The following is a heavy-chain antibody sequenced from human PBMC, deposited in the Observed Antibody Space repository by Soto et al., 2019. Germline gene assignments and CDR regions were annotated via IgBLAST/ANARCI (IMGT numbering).Heavy chain of an antibody. Sequence: ASVKVSCKASGGTFSSYAISWVQQAPGQGLEWMGGIIPIFGTANYAQKFQGRVTITADESTSTAYMEPSSLRSEDTAVYYCARNPIIEYSSSSGAFDIWGQGTMVTVSS. CDR2: IIPIFGTA. V-gene: IGHV1-69*13. D-gene: IGHD6-6*01. J-gene: IGHJ3*02. CDR3: ARNPIIEYSSSSGAFDI. CDR1: GGTFSSYA.